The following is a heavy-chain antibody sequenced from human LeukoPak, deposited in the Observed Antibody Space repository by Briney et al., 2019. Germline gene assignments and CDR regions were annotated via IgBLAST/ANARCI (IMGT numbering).Heavy chain of an antibody. Sequence: ASVKVSCKASGYTFTGYYMHWVRQAPGQGLEWMGWINPNSGGTNYAQKFRGRVTMTRDTSISTAYMELSRLRSDDTAVYYCATYCSSTSCYPFDYWGQGTLVTVSS. J-gene: IGHJ4*02. CDR1: GYTFTGYY. CDR3: ATYCSSTSCYPFDY. V-gene: IGHV1-2*02. D-gene: IGHD2-2*01. CDR2: INPNSGGT.